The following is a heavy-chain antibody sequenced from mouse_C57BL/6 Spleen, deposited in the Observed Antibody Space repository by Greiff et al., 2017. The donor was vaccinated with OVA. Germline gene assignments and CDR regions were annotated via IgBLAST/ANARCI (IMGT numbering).Heavy chain of an antibody. CDR3: ARTGKTQAELGRYYYAMDY. Sequence: QVQLQQSGAELAKPGASVKLSCKASGYTFTSYWMHWVKQRPGQGLEWIGYINPSSGYTKYNQKFKDKATLTADKSSSTAYMQLSSLTYEDSAVYYCARTGKTQAELGRYYYAMDYWGQGTSVTVSS. V-gene: IGHV1-7*01. J-gene: IGHJ4*01. D-gene: IGHD4-1*01. CDR2: INPSSGYT. CDR1: GYTFTSYW.